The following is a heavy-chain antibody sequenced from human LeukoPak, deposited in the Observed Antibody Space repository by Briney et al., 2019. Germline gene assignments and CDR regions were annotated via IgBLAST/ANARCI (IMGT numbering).Heavy chain of an antibody. CDR2: IKGDESDR. D-gene: IGHD6-13*01. V-gene: IGHV3-7*03. CDR3: AKGSDSSSWYLDYFDY. J-gene: IGHJ4*02. CDR1: GFTFSDYW. Sequence: GGSLRLSCEASGFTFSDYWMIWVRQAPGKGLEWVADIKGDESDRFYVDSVRGRFSISRDNSKNTLYLQMNSLRAEDTAVYYCAKGSDSSSWYLDYFDYWGQGTLVTVSS.